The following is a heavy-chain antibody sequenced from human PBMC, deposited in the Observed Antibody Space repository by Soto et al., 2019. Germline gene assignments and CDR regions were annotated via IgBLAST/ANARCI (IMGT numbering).Heavy chain of an antibody. J-gene: IGHJ3*02. CDR3: ARDLTDSSSWPDAFDI. CDR1: WFTLNSNY. Sequence: WGAPRLSCAAPWFTLNSNYISWGRQAPGKGLEWVSVIYSGGSTYYADSVKGRFTISRHNSKNTLYLQMNSLRAEDTAVYYCARDLTDSSSWPDAFDIWGQGTMVTVSS. D-gene: IGHD6-13*01. V-gene: IGHV3-53*04. CDR2: IYSGGST.